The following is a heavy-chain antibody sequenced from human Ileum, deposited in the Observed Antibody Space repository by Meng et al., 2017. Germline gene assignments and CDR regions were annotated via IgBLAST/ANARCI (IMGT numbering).Heavy chain of an antibody. CDR2: INSNSGGT. CDR3: ASRNYNYDDYFEY. Sequence: VHVVQSGAEVKKPGPSVKVSCKPSGYSFTGYYMHWVRQAPGQGLEWMGRINSNSGGTNYAQKFKGRVTLTRDISTVYMELSSLRSDDTAVYYCASRNYNYDDYFEYWGQGTLVTVSS. V-gene: IGHV1-2*06. J-gene: IGHJ4*02. CDR1: GYSFTGYY. D-gene: IGHD1-7*01.